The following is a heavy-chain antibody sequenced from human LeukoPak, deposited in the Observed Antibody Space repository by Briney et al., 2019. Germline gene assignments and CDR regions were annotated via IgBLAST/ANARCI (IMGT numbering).Heavy chain of an antibody. CDR2: ISSTSRYI. J-gene: IGHJ1*01. CDR1: GFTFSSYS. CDR3: ARDGHYDILTGYFQD. D-gene: IGHD3-9*01. V-gene: IGHV3-21*04. Sequence: PGGSLRLSCAASGFTFSSYSMNWVRQAPGKGLEWVSSISSTSRYIYYADSVKGRFTISRDDAKNSLYLQMNSLRAEDTAVYYCARDGHYDILTGYFQDWGQGTLVTVSS.